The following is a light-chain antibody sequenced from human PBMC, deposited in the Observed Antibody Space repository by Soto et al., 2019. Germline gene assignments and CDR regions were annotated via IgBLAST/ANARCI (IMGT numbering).Light chain of an antibody. CDR2: GAS. Sequence: DIQMTQSPSTLSASVGDRVTITCRASQSIDSWLAWYQQKPGKAPELLMYGASTLESGVPARFSGSGSGTDFTLTISNMQREDFATYYCLQTYNLPRTFGQGTKVDIK. CDR3: LQTYNLPRT. V-gene: IGKV1-5*01. J-gene: IGKJ1*01. CDR1: QSIDSW.